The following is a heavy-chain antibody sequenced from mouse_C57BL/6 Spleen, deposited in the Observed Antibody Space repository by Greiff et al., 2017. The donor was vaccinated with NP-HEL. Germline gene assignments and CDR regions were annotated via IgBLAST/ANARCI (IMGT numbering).Heavy chain of an antibody. V-gene: IGHV5-9-1*02. J-gene: IGHJ3*01. CDR3: TRAFYYGNYDGFAY. CDR2: ISSGGDYI. D-gene: IGHD2-1*01. CDR1: GFTFSSYA. Sequence: EVKLVESGEGLVKPGGSLKLSCAASGFTFSSYAMSWVRQTPEKRLEWVAYISSGGDYIYYADTVKGRFTISRDNARNTLYLQMSSLKSEDTAMYYCTRAFYYGNYDGFAYWGQGTLVTVSA.